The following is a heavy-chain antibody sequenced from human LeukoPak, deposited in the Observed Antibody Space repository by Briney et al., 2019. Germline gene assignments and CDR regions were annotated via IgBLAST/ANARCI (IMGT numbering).Heavy chain of an antibody. CDR2: ISASGTVT. J-gene: IGHJ6*03. D-gene: IGHD6-13*01. V-gene: IGHV3-48*03. CDR3: ARASYSSSWYDYYYYYYMDV. CDR1: GFSFSSYE. Sequence: GGSLRLSCAASGFSFSSYEMNWVRQAPGKGLEWISYISASGTVTHYADSVKGRFTISRDNAKNSLYLQMNSLRAEDTAVYYCARASYSSSWYDYYYYYYMDVWGKGTTVTISS.